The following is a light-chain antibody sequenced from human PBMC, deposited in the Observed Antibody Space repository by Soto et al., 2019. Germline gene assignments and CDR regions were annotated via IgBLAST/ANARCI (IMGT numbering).Light chain of an antibody. CDR3: QQYGSAPPYT. V-gene: IGKV3-20*01. J-gene: IGKJ2*01. CDR2: GSS. Sequence: EVVLTQSPGTLSLSPGERATLSCRASQSVSNNYFPWYQQKPGQAPRLLIFGSSDRSTGIPDRFSGSGSGTDFTLTISRLEPADFAVYCCQQYGSAPPYTFGQGTKLVIK. CDR1: QSVSNNY.